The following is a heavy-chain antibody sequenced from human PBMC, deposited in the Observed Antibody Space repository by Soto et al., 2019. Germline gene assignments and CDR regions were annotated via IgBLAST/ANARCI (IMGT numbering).Heavy chain of an antibody. J-gene: IGHJ6*02. V-gene: IGHV1-69*06. Sequence: QVQLVQSGAEVKKPGSSVKVSCKASGGTFSSYAISWVRQAPGQGLEWMGGIIPIFGTANYAQKFQGRVTITADKSTSTAYMELSSLRSEDTAVYYCARVTSFTYDQEGGRNYYYYGMDVWGQGTTVTVSS. D-gene: IGHD3-22*01. CDR1: GGTFSSYA. CDR2: IIPIFGTA. CDR3: ARVTSFTYDQEGGRNYYYYGMDV.